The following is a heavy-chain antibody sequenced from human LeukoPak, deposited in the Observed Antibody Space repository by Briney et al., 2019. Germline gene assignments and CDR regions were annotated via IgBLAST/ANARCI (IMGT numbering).Heavy chain of an antibody. CDR1: GGSISSYY. Sequence: SETLSLTCTVSGGSISSYYWGWIRQPPGKGLEWIGYIYYSGSTNYNPSLKSRVTISVDTSKNQFSLKLSSVTAADTAVYYCATINYDFWSGYSDAHYYYYGMDVWGQGTTVTVSS. CDR3: ATINYDFWSGYSDAHYYYYGMDV. J-gene: IGHJ6*02. CDR2: IYYSGST. D-gene: IGHD3-3*01. V-gene: IGHV4-59*08.